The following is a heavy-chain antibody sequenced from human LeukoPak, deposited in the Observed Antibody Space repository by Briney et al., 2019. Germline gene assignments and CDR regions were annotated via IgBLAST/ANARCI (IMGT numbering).Heavy chain of an antibody. Sequence: ASVKVFWKASGGTFSSYAISWVRQAPGQGLEWMGRIIPILGIANYAQKFQGRVTITADKSASTAYVELSSLRSEDTAVYYCASDYGSGSYYNHYYYYGMDVWGQGTTVTVSS. CDR1: GGTFSSYA. D-gene: IGHD3-10*01. CDR2: IIPILGIA. CDR3: ASDYGSGSYYNHYYYYGMDV. V-gene: IGHV1-69*04. J-gene: IGHJ6*02.